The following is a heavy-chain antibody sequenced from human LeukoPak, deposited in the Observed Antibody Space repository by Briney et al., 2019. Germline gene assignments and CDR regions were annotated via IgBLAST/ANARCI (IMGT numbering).Heavy chain of an antibody. V-gene: IGHV4-59*08. J-gene: IGHJ3*02. CDR1: GGTTTTYY. D-gene: IGHD4-23*01. CDR3: ARHAGYYGGVFDI. Sequence: PSETLSLTCTVSGGTTTTYYLSWIRQPPGKGLEWIGYMYYSGTTNYNPSLKSRLTTSLDTSKNQFSLRLSSVTAADTAVYYCARHAGYYGGVFDIWGEGTTVTVSS. CDR2: MYYSGTT.